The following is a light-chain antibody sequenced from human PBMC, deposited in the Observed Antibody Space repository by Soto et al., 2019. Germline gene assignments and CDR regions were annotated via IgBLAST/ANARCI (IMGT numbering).Light chain of an antibody. J-gene: IGKJ3*01. CDR1: QSVGSY. CDR2: GAS. V-gene: IGKV3-11*01. Sequence: EIVLTQSPATLSLSPGERATLSCRASQSVGSYLAWYQQKPGQAPRPLIYGASKRAPGVSARFSGSGSGTDFTLTIRSIENEDFAVYHCLQRSIGFTFGPGTKV. CDR3: LQRSIGFT.